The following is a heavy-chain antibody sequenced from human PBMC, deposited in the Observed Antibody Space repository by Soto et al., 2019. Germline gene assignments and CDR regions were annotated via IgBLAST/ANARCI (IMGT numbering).Heavy chain of an antibody. V-gene: IGHV1-46*01. Sequence: QVQLVQSGAEVKKPGASVKVSCKASGYTFTSYYMHWVRQAPGQGLEWMGIINPSGGSTSYAQKFQGRVTISRDTSTSTVYMELSSLRSEDTAVYYCAREGTSSYGMDVWGQGTTVTVSS. D-gene: IGHD2-2*01. CDR2: INPSGGST. J-gene: IGHJ6*02. CDR1: GYTFTSYY. CDR3: AREGTSSYGMDV.